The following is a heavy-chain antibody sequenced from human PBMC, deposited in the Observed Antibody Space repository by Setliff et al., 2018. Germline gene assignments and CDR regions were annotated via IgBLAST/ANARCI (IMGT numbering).Heavy chain of an antibody. J-gene: IGHJ6*03. V-gene: IGHV3-49*04. D-gene: IGHD3-3*01. Sequence: GGSLRLSCAASGFTFSSYWMSWVRQAPGKGLEWVGFIRSKAYGGTTEYAASVKGRFTISRDDSKSIAYLQMNSLKTEDTAVYYCTREASVDFWSGYPYYYYVDVWGKGTTVTVSS. CDR3: TREASVDFWSGYPYYYYVDV. CDR1: GFTFSSYW. CDR2: IRSKAYGGTT.